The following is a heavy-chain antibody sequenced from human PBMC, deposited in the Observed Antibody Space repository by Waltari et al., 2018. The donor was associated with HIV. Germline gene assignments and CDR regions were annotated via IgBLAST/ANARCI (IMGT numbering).Heavy chain of an antibody. CDR1: GFPSRSCA. CDR2: ISYDGSNK. CDR3: ARDPQYCSSTSCSYYFDY. V-gene: IGHV3-30-3*01. D-gene: IGHD2-2*01. Sequence: QLQLVESGGGVVQPGRSLRLSCAASGFPSRSCAMPLARQAPGKGLEWVAVISYDGSNKYYADSVKGRFTISRDNSKNTLYLQMNSLRAEDTAVYYCARDPQYCSSTSCSYYFDYWGQGTLVTVSS. J-gene: IGHJ4*02.